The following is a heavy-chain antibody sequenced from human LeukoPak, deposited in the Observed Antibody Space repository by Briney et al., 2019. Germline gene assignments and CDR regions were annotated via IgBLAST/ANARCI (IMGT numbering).Heavy chain of an antibody. CDR1: GYTFTSYA. J-gene: IGHJ4*02. V-gene: IGHV1-3*01. D-gene: IGHD4-17*01. CDR2: INAGNGNT. Sequence: GASVTVSFTASGYTFTSYAMHWVRQAPGQRLEWMGWINAGNGNTKYSQKFQGRVTITRDTSASTAYMELSSLRSEDTAVYYCAVPAHDYGIFDYWGQGTLVTVSS. CDR3: AVPAHDYGIFDY.